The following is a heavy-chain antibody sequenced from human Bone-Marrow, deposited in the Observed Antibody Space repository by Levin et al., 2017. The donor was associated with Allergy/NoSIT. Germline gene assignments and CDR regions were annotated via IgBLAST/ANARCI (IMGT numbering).Heavy chain of an antibody. J-gene: IGHJ3*02. CDR2: IYPGDSDT. CDR3: ARLPEAPPAAFDI. V-gene: IGHV5-51*01. D-gene: IGHD2-2*01. CDR1: GYSFTSYW. Sequence: KAGESLKISCKGSGYSFTSYWIGWVRQMPGKGLEWMGIIYPGDSDTRYSPSFQGQVTISADKSISTAYLQWSSLKASDTAMYYCARLPEAPPAAFDIWGQGTMVTVSS.